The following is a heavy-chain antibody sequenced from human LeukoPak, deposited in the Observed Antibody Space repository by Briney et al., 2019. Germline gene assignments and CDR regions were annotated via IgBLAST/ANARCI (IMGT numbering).Heavy chain of an antibody. CDR1: GFNFSSYW. V-gene: IGHV3-74*01. CDR3: ARGTAATAGIDY. J-gene: IGHJ4*02. D-gene: IGHD6-13*01. Sequence: GRSLRLSCAVSGFNFSSYWIHWVRQAPGKGLVWVSLINTDGSATTYGDSAKGRFTVSRDNDKNTLFLDMNSLRVEDTAVYYCARGTAATAGIDYWGQGTLVTVSS. CDR2: INTDGSAT.